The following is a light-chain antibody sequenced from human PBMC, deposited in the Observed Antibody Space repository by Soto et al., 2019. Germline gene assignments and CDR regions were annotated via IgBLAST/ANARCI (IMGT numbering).Light chain of an antibody. V-gene: IGKV1-5*03. Sequence: DIQMTQSPSTLSASAGDRVTITCRASQTINSWLAWYQHKPGKAPKLLIYKASSLESGVPSRFSGGGSGTEFTLTGISLQPDDFATYYCQQYNSYSYPFGQGTKLEIK. CDR1: QTINSW. CDR2: KAS. CDR3: QQYNSYSYP. J-gene: IGKJ2*01.